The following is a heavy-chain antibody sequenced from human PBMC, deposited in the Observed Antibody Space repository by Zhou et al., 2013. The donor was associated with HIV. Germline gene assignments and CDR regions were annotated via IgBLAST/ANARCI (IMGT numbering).Heavy chain of an antibody. CDR1: GYTFTGSY. Sequence: QVQLVQSGAEVKKPGASVKVSCKASGYTFTGSYIHWVRQAPGQGLEWMGWIGPNDGDTKYAQKFQGRVTMTRDMSITTAYMELSTLTSDDTAVYYCARARYHDYWGQGTLVTVSS. D-gene: IGHD2-2*01. CDR3: ARARYHDY. J-gene: IGHJ4*02. CDR2: IGPNDGDT. V-gene: IGHV1-2*02.